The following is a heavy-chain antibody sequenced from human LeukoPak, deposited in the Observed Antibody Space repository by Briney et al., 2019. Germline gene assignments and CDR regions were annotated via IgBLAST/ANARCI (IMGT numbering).Heavy chain of an antibody. CDR2: ISSSSSTI. Sequence: GGSLRLSCAASGFTFSSYSMNWVRQAPGKGLEWVSYISSSSSTIYYADSVKGRFTISRDNAKNSLYLQMNSLRAEDTAVYYCARDRGYNWNYRYYFDYWGQGTLATVSS. D-gene: IGHD1-7*01. CDR1: GFTFSSYS. V-gene: IGHV3-48*01. CDR3: ARDRGYNWNYRYYFDY. J-gene: IGHJ4*02.